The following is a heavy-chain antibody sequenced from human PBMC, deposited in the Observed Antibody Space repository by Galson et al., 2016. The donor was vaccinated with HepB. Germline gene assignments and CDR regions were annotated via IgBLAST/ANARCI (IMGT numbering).Heavy chain of an antibody. Sequence: ETLSLTCGVYGGSFSGYYWSWIRQPPGKGLEWIGSNYYSGSTSYNPSLQSRVTISVDTSKNQFSLKMSSVTAADTAVYYCARRFRYTYGPPYGMDVWGQGTTVTVSS. CDR1: GGSFSGYY. J-gene: IGHJ6*02. D-gene: IGHD5-18*01. V-gene: IGHV4-34*01. CDR2: NYYSGST. CDR3: ARRFRYTYGPPYGMDV.